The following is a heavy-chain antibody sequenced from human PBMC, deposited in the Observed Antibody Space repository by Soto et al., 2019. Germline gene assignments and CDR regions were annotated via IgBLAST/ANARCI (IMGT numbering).Heavy chain of an antibody. CDR1: GFTFSSYA. CDR2: ISGSGGST. Sequence: PGESLKISCAASGFTFSSYAMSWVRQAPGKGLEWVSAISGSGGSTYYADSVKGRFTISRDNSKNTLYLQMNSLRAEDTAVYYCAKDQTVAGPFDYWGQGTLVTVSS. V-gene: IGHV3-23*01. J-gene: IGHJ4*02. D-gene: IGHD6-19*01. CDR3: AKDQTVAGPFDY.